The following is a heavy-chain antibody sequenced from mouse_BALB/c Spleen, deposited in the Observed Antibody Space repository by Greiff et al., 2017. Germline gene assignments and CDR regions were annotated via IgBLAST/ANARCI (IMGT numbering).Heavy chain of an antibody. D-gene: IGHD1-1*01. V-gene: IGHV2-6-2*01. CDR2: IWSDGST. CDR3: ARHRYYVPYAMDY. Sequence: VMLVESGPDLVAPSQSLSITCTVSGFSLTSYGVHWVRQPPGKGLEWLVVIWSDGSTTYNSALKSRLSISKDNSKSQVFLKMNSLQTDDTAMYYCARHRYYVPYAMDYWGQGTSVTVSS. CDR1: GFSLTSYG. J-gene: IGHJ4*01.